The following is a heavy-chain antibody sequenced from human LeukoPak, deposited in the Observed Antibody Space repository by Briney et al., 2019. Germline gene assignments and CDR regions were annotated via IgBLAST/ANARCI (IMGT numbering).Heavy chain of an antibody. Sequence: SETLSLTCTVSGGSISSYYWSWIRQPPGKGLEWIGYIYYSGSTNYNPSLKSRVTISVDTSKNQFSLKLSSVTAADTAVYYCARDYGDYAFDYWGQGTLVTVSS. CDR3: ARDYGDYAFDY. CDR2: IYYSGST. V-gene: IGHV4-59*01. D-gene: IGHD4-17*01. J-gene: IGHJ4*02. CDR1: GGSISSYY.